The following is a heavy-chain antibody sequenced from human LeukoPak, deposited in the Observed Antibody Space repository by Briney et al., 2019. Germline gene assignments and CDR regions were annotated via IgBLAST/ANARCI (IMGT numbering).Heavy chain of an antibody. V-gene: IGHV4-34*01. CDR3: ARDVRYYYYCYMDV. CDR1: GGSLSGYY. CDR2: INHSGST. Sequence: TSETLSPTCADHGGSLSGYYWRWIPQPPAKGLERIGEINHSGSTNYTPSLKSRVTIPGDTSKNQVSLKLSSVTAADTAVYYCARDVRYYYYCYMDVWGKGTTVTVSS. D-gene: IGHD6-6*01. J-gene: IGHJ6*03.